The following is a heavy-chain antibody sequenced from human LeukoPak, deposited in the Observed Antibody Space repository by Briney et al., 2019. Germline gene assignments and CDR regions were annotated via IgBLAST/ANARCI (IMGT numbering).Heavy chain of an antibody. CDR3: ASLDSSSWSLKTEYNWFDP. CDR1: GYTFTSYD. J-gene: IGHJ5*02. D-gene: IGHD6-13*01. V-gene: IGHV1-69*13. CDR2: IIPIFGTA. Sequence: GASVKVSCKASGYTFTSYDINWVRQATGQGLEWMGGIIPIFGTANYAQKFQGRVTITADESTSTAYMELSSLRSEDTAVYYCASLDSSSWSLKTEYNWFDPWGQGTLVTVSS.